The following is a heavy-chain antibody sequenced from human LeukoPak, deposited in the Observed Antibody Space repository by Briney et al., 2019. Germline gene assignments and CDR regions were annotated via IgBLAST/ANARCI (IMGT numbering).Heavy chain of an antibody. D-gene: IGHD3/OR15-3a*01. Sequence: SVKVSCKASGYTFSIFGISWVRQAPGQGLEWMGRIIPIFGKANYAQKFQGRVTITMDESTSTAYMELSSLRSEDTAVYYCARVERSDWEYAFDIWGQGTMVTVSS. V-gene: IGHV1-69*05. J-gene: IGHJ3*02. CDR3: ARVERSDWEYAFDI. CDR2: IIPIFGKA. CDR1: GYTFSIFG.